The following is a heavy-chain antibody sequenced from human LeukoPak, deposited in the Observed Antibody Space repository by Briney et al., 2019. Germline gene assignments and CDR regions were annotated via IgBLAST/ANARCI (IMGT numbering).Heavy chain of an antibody. Sequence: ASVKVSCKASGYTFSHYGFSWVRQAPGQGLEWMGWISAYSGHTDYAQKLQGRVTMTTDTSTSTAYMELRSLRSDDTAVYYCAREGKEYLWGYYYYMDVWGKGTTVTVSS. CDR2: ISAYSGHT. J-gene: IGHJ6*03. D-gene: IGHD3-3*01. CDR1: GYTFSHYG. V-gene: IGHV1-18*04. CDR3: AREGKEYLWGYYYYMDV.